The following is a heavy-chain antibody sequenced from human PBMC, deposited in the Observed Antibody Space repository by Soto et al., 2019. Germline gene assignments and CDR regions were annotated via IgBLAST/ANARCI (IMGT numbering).Heavy chain of an antibody. Sequence: EVQLVESGGGFVQPGASLRLSCAASGFTFSNYEMNWVRKAPGKGLEWDSYISSSGITTYYADFAAGRFTISRDNAKESLYMHLTSLRVEDTAVYYCARYGTRADWWGLGTQVTVSS. J-gene: IGHJ4*02. CDR3: ARYGTRADW. D-gene: IGHD1-1*01. CDR1: GFTFSNYE. CDR2: ISSSGITT. V-gene: IGHV3-48*03.